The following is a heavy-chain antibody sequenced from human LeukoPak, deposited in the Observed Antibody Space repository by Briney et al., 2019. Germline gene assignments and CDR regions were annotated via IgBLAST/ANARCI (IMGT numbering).Heavy chain of an antibody. CDR1: GFTVSSNY. CDR2: IKSKTDGGTA. Sequence: GGSLRLSCAASGFTVSSNYMSWVRQAPGKGLEWIGHIKSKTDGGTAVYAAPVKGRFTISRDDSKNTLYLQMNSLKTEDTGLYYCTTSLRITIFEDWGQGTLVTVSS. D-gene: IGHD3-9*01. J-gene: IGHJ4*02. V-gene: IGHV3-15*01. CDR3: TTSLRITIFED.